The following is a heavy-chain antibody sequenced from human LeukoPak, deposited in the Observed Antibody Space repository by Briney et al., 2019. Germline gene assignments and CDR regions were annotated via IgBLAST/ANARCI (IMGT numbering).Heavy chain of an antibody. CDR1: GFTFSSYG. J-gene: IGHJ4*02. CDR3: AKDGARLFYGSGDIDY. CDR2: ISYDGSNK. D-gene: IGHD3-10*01. Sequence: PGGSLRLSCAASGFTFSSYGMHWVRQAPGKGLEWVAVISYDGSNKYYADSVKGRFTISRDNSKNTLYLQMNSLRAEDTAVYYCAKDGARLFYGSGDIDYWGQGTLVTVSS. V-gene: IGHV3-30*18.